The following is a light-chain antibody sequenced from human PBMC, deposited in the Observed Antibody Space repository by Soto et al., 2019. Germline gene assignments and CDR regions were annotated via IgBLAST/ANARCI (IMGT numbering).Light chain of an antibody. V-gene: IGKV3-11*01. J-gene: IGKJ5*01. CDR1: QSVSSY. Sequence: EIGLTQSPATLSLSPGERATLSCRAGQSVSSYLAWYQQKPGQAPRLLIYDASNRATGIPARFSGSGSGTDFTLTISSLEPEDFAVYYCQQRSNWPIPFGQGTRLEIK. CDR3: QQRSNWPIP. CDR2: DAS.